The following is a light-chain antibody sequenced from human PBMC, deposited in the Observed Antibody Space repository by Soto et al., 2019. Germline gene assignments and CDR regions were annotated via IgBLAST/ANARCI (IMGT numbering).Light chain of an antibody. Sequence: EIVLTQSPGTLSLSPGEGATLSCRASQSVSNSYLAWYQQKPGQAPRLLIYHASSRATGIPYRFSGSGSGTDFTLTISRLEPEDFAVYYCQQYGSSPLTFGGGTKVEIK. J-gene: IGKJ4*01. CDR3: QQYGSSPLT. V-gene: IGKV3-20*01. CDR1: QSVSNSY. CDR2: HAS.